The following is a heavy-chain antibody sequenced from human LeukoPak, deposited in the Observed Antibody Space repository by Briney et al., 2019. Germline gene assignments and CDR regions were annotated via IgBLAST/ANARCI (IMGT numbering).Heavy chain of an antibody. CDR1: GFTFSSYG. Sequence: GGSLRLSCAASGFTFSSYGMHWVRQAPGTGLEWVAAISYDGSNKYYADSVKGRFTISRDNSKNTLYLQMNSLRAEDTAVYYCAKIIGVQQQLVDYWGQGTLVTVSS. V-gene: IGHV3-30*18. D-gene: IGHD6-13*01. CDR2: ISYDGSNK. CDR3: AKIIGVQQQLVDY. J-gene: IGHJ4*02.